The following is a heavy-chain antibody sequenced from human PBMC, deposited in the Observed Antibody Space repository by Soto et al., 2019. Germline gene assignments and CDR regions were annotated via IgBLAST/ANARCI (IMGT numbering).Heavy chain of an antibody. CDR1: GYTFTTYD. Sequence: QVQLVQSGAEVKKPGASVKVSCKASGYTFTTYDISWVRQAPGQGLEWMGRISTYNGNTNYPQSLQGRLTMTTDTYTSTAYMELRSLKYDDTAVYYCARDPYHVLMVNDPNLYGMDVWGQGTTVTVSS. D-gene: IGHD2-8*01. CDR3: ARDPYHVLMVNDPNLYGMDV. CDR2: ISTYNGNT. J-gene: IGHJ6*02. V-gene: IGHV1-18*01.